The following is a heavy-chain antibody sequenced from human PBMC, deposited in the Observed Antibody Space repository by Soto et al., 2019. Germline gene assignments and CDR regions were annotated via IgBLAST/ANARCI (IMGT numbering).Heavy chain of an antibody. D-gene: IGHD2-2*01. CDR3: ARARGTSFGYNYFDH. CDR2: INPFYGET. CDR1: GYTFSSYH. Sequence: ASVKVSCKASGYTFSSYHMHWVRQAPGQGLEWMGVINPFYGETRYAQKFQGRVTMTRDTSTSTVYMELSSLRSEDTAVYYCARARGTSFGYNYFDHWGQGTLVTVSS. V-gene: IGHV1-46*01. J-gene: IGHJ5*02.